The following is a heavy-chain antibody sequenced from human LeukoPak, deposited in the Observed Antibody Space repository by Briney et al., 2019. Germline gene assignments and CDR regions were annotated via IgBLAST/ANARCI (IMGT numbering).Heavy chain of an antibody. V-gene: IGHV1-18*01. CDR2: ISTSNGDT. J-gene: IGHJ5*02. CDR3: ARDPYHRLGPPLDL. Sequence: ASVKVSCKASGYTFFSSDITWVRQAPGQGLEWIGRISTSNGDTNYAAKLQGRVTMTTDTSTSTVYMELGSLTFDDTAGYFCARDPYHRLGPPLDLWGQGTLVTVSS. D-gene: IGHD1-14*01. CDR1: GYTFFSSD.